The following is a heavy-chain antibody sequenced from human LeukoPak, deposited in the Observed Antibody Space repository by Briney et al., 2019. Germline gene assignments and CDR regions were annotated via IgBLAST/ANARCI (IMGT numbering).Heavy chain of an antibody. D-gene: IGHD3-22*01. Sequence: ASVKVSCKASGYTFTSYDINWVRQATGQGLEWMGWMNPNSGNTGYAQKFQGRVTMTRNTSISTAYMELSSLRSEDTAVYYCARGRLESLSYYYDSSGYYSDAFDIWGQGTMVTVSS. CDR3: ARGRLESLSYYYDSSGYYSDAFDI. CDR2: MNPNSGNT. CDR1: GYTFTSYD. J-gene: IGHJ3*02. V-gene: IGHV1-8*01.